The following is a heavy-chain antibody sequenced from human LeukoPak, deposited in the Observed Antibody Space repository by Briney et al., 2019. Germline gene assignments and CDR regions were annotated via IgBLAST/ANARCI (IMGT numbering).Heavy chain of an antibody. CDR2: IKEDGTET. V-gene: IGHV3-7*03. D-gene: IGHD3-22*01. CDR1: GFMFSSNW. J-gene: IGHJ4*02. Sequence: GGSLRLSCAASGFMFSSNWMSWVRLAPGKGLEWVANIKEDGTETYYVDSVKGRFTISRDNAKNSLYLQMNSLRVEDTAVYYCAKAGPAYYYDSSGYFDYWGQGTLVTVSS. CDR3: AKAGPAYYYDSSGYFDY.